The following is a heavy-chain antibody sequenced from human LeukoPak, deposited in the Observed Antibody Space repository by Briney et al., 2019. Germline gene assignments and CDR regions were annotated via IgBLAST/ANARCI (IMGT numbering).Heavy chain of an antibody. Sequence: GSLRLPCAASGFTFNAYTLTWVRQAPGKRPEWLAAVTGGHGVTYYADSVRGRFTISRDNSRNTLYLQMTGLTAEDTAVYYCARDQSTTALSEYWGQGTLVAVSP. V-gene: IGHV3-23*01. CDR3: ARDQSTTALSEY. CDR1: GFTFNAYT. D-gene: IGHD1-7*01. J-gene: IGHJ4*02. CDR2: VTGGHGVT.